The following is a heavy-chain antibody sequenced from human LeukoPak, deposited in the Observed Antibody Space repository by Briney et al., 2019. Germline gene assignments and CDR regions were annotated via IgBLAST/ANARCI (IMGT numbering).Heavy chain of an antibody. D-gene: IGHD2-2*01. V-gene: IGHV3-21*01. CDR1: GFTFSNYA. CDR2: ITSVSSYK. J-gene: IGHJ4*02. Sequence: GVSLRLSCKASGFTFSNYAMNWVRQAPGKGLEWVSSITSVSSYKYYADSVKGRFTISRDNAKNSLFLQMNSLRAEDTAIYYCARDPTADDYWGQGTLVTVSS. CDR3: ARDPTADDY.